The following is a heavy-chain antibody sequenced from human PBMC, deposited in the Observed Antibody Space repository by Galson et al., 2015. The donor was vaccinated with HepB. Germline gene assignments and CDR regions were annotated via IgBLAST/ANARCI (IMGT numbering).Heavy chain of an antibody. CDR2: ISYDGSNK. CDR1: GFTFSSYA. Sequence: LRLSCAASGFTFSSYAMHWVRQAPGKGLEWVAVISYDGSNKYYADSVKGRFTISRDNSKNALYLQMNSLRAEDTAVYYCARNPVGGSGYPVLYPYFDYWGQGTLVTVSS. V-gene: IGHV3-30*04. CDR3: ARNPVGGSGYPVLYPYFDY. D-gene: IGHD3-22*01. J-gene: IGHJ4*02.